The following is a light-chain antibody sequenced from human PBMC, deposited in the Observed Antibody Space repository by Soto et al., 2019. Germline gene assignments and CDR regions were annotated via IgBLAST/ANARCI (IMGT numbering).Light chain of an antibody. CDR3: QEYNIWPALT. J-gene: IGKJ4*01. CDR2: GAS. V-gene: IGKV3-15*01. Sequence: EIVMTQSPATLSVSPGERATLSCRANQSVSSNLAWYQQKPGQAPRLLISGASTRATGIPDRFSGSGSGTEFTLTISSLQSEDFAVYYCQEYNIWPALTFGGGTKVEIK. CDR1: QSVSSN.